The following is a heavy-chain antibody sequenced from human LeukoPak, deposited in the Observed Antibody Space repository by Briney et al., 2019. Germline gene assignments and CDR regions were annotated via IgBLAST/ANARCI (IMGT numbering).Heavy chain of an antibody. CDR1: GFTFSSYA. Sequence: GSLRLSCAASGFTFSSYAMSWVRQAPGKGLEWVSAISGSGGSTCYADSVKGRFTISRDNSKNTLYLQMNSLRAEDTAVYYCAKGHAVVPAAMYYWGQGTLVTVSS. J-gene: IGHJ4*02. D-gene: IGHD2-2*01. CDR3: AKGHAVVPAAMYY. CDR2: ISGSGGST. V-gene: IGHV3-23*01.